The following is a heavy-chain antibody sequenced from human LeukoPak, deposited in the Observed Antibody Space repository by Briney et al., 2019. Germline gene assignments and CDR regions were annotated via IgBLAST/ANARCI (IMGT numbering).Heavy chain of an antibody. CDR3: ARRGDRICTSMNCPPHSYYYYMDV. V-gene: IGHV3-48*04. D-gene: IGHD2-2*01. CDR1: GFTFGDYA. J-gene: IGHJ6*03. Sequence: GGSLRLSCSAFGFTFGDYAFHWVRQAPGKGLEWLSFVSGKSRAIYYADSVKGRFTISRDNAKESVYLHMSSLRAEDTAVYYCARRGDRICTSMNCPPHSYYYYMDVWGKGTTVSVS. CDR2: VSGKSRAI.